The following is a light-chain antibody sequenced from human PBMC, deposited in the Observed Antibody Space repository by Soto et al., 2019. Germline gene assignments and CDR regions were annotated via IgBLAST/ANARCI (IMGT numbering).Light chain of an antibody. CDR2: DAS. Sequence: EIVLTQSPATLSLSPGERATLSCRASQSVSSYLAWYQQKPGQAPRLLIYDASNRATGLPARFSGGGSGTGFALTISSREAEDFAGYWCQRRSNWPPWTFGQGTKVEI. CDR1: QSVSSY. V-gene: IGKV3-11*01. CDR3: QRRSNWPPWT. J-gene: IGKJ1*01.